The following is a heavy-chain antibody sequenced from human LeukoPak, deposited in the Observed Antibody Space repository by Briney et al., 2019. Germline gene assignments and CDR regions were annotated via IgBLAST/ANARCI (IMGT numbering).Heavy chain of an antibody. D-gene: IGHD2-21*01. J-gene: IGHJ5*01. CDR3: AGVNCGETHCTENNWFDS. CDR1: DGSFSDYF. CDR2: VNHGGNS. Sequence: PSETLSLTCAVYDGSFSDYFWSWIRQPPGQGLEWIGEVNHGGNSTYNPPLKSRATISVDRSNNQISLKLNSVTVADTAVYYCAGVNCGETHCTENNWFDSWGQGTLVTVS. V-gene: IGHV4-34*01.